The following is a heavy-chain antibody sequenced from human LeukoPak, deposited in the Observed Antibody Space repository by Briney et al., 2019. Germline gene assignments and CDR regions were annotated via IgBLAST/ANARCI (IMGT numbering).Heavy chain of an antibody. J-gene: IGHJ2*01. CDR3: ARPYGDYPPHWYFDL. CDR1: GGSISSSSYY. CDR2: IYYSGST. V-gene: IGHV4-39*01. D-gene: IGHD4-17*01. Sequence: KPSETLSLTCTVSGGSISSSSYYWGWIRQPPGKGLEWIGSIYYSGSTYYNPSLKSRVTISVDTSKNQFSLKLSPVTAAGTAVYYCARPYGDYPPHWYFDLWGRGTLVTVSS.